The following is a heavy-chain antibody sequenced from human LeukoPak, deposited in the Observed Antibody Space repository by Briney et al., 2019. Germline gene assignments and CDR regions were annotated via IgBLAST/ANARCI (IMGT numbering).Heavy chain of an antibody. D-gene: IGHD3-22*01. CDR3: ARHNYDSRGLDY. J-gene: IGHJ4*02. CDR2: LYYSGIT. V-gene: IGHV4-39*01. Sequence: PSETLSLTCTVSGGSISSANYYWGWIRQPPGKELEYIGSLYYSGITYYNPSLKSRVTISGDTSKNQFSLKLSSVTAADTAVYYCARHNYDSRGLDYWGQGTLVTVSS. CDR1: GGSISSANYY.